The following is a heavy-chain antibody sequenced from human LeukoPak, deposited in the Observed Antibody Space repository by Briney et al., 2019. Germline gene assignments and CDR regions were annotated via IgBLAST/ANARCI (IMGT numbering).Heavy chain of an antibody. J-gene: IGHJ5*02. Sequence: GGSLRLSCAASGFTFSSYWMSWVRQAPGKGLEWVASIKQDGSEKYYVDSVKGRFTISRDNAKNSLYLQMNSLGAEDTALYYCARAPGEGWFDPWGQGTLVTVSS. CDR3: ARAPGEGWFDP. V-gene: IGHV3-7*01. D-gene: IGHD4-17*01. CDR1: GFTFSSYW. CDR2: IKQDGSEK.